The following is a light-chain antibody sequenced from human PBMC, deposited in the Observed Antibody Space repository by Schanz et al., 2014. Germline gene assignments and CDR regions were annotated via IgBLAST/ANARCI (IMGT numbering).Light chain of an antibody. CDR2: GAT. Sequence: MTQSPSTLSVSPGEGATLSCRASQSVTSNLAWYQQKPGQAPRLLIYGATTRATGIPARFSGSGAGTDFTLTISSLEPEDFAVYYCQQFGGSPLTFGAGTKVDIK. CDR3: QQFGGSPLT. V-gene: IGKV3D-15*01. CDR1: QSVTSN. J-gene: IGKJ4*01.